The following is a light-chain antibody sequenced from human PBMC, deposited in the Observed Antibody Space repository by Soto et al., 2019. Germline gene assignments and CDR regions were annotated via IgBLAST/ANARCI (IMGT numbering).Light chain of an antibody. J-gene: IGLJ2*01. CDR1: SSNIGAGYD. CDR2: GNS. CDR3: QSYDSSQSGSVV. V-gene: IGLV1-40*01. Sequence: QLVLTQAPSVSGAPGQRVTISCTGSSSNIGAGYDVHWYQQLPGTAPKLLIYGNSNRPSGVPDRFSGSKSGTSASLAITGLQAEDEADYYCQSYDSSQSGSVVFGGGTKLTVL.